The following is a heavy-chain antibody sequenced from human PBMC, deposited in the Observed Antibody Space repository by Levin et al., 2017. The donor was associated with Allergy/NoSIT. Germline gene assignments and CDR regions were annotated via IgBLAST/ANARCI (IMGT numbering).Heavy chain of an antibody. D-gene: IGHD6-19*01. J-gene: IGHJ6*03. CDR2: IYYSGST. CDR1: GGSISSYY. V-gene: IGHV4-59*01. Sequence: SETLSLTCTVSGGSISSYYWSWIRQPPGKGLEWIGYIYYSGSTNYNPSLKRRVPISVDTSKNQFSLKLSSVTAADTAVYYCARRRIAVAGTGYYYYMDVWGKGTTVTVSS. CDR3: ARRRIAVAGTGYYYYMDV.